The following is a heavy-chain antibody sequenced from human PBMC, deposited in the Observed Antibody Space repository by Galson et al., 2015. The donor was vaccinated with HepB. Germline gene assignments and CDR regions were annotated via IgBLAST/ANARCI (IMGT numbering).Heavy chain of an antibody. Sequence: SLRLSCAASGFTFSSYSMNWVRQAPGKGLEWVSYISSSSSAIYYADSVKGRFTISRDNAKNSLYLQMNSLRDEDTAVYYCARARVAATPWFDPWGQGTLVTVSS. CDR2: ISSSSSAI. J-gene: IGHJ5*02. V-gene: IGHV3-48*02. CDR3: ARARVAATPWFDP. D-gene: IGHD2-15*01. CDR1: GFTFSSYS.